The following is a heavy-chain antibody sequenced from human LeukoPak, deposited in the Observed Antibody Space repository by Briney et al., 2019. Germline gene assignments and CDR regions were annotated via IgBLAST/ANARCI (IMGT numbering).Heavy chain of an antibody. J-gene: IGHJ4*02. V-gene: IGHV3-30-3*01. CDR1: GFTFSSYA. CDR3: AKDRSYGQFDY. D-gene: IGHD5-18*01. Sequence: GGSLRLSCAASGFTFSSYAMHWVRQAPGKGLEWVAVISYDGSNKYYADSVKGRFTISRDNSKITLYLQMNSLRAEDTAVYYCAKDRSYGQFDYWGQGTLVTVSS. CDR2: ISYDGSNK.